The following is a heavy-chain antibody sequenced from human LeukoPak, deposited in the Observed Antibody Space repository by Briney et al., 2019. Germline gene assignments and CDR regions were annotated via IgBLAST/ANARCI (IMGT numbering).Heavy chain of an antibody. J-gene: IGHJ4*02. Sequence: GGSLRLSCSASGFTFSSYAMHWVRQAPGEGLGYVSAISSNGGSTYYADSVKGRFTISRDNSKNTLYLQMSSLRAEDTAVYYCVKDLGSWGQGTLVTVSS. D-gene: IGHD3-10*01. CDR2: ISSNGGST. V-gene: IGHV3-64D*06. CDR3: VKDLGS. CDR1: GFTFSSYA.